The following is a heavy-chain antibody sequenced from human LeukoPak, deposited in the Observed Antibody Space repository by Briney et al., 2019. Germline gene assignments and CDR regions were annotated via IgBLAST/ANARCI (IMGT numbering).Heavy chain of an antibody. V-gene: IGHV1-8*01. CDR1: GYTFTSYD. Sequence: ASVKVSCKASGYTFTSYDINWVRQATGQGLEWMGWMNPNSGNTGYAQKFQGRVTMTRNTSISTAYMELSSLRSEDTAVYYCARTYYYDSSGYYNGFDPWGQGTLVTVSS. D-gene: IGHD3-22*01. CDR3: ARTYYYDSSGYYNGFDP. J-gene: IGHJ5*02. CDR2: MNPNSGNT.